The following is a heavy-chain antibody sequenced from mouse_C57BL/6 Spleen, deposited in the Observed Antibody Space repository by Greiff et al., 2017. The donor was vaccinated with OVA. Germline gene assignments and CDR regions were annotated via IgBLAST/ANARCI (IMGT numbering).Heavy chain of an antibody. CDR3: ARYEGGHGYFDY. J-gene: IGHJ2*01. Sequence: EVQRVESGPGLAKPSQTLSLPCSVTGYSITSDYWNWIRKYPGNTLEYMGYISYSGSTYNNPSLKSRISTTRDTSKNQYYLQLNSVTTEDTATYYCARYEGGHGYFDYWGQGTTLTVSS. CDR2: ISYSGST. V-gene: IGHV3-8*01. CDR1: GYSITSDY.